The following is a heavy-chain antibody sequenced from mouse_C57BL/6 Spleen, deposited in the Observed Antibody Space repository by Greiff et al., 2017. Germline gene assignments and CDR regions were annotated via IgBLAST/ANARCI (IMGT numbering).Heavy chain of an antibody. CDR2: IYPGNGDT. V-gene: IGHV1-12*01. CDR3: ARGYLLLRYYAMDY. Sequence: LQQSGAELVRPGASVKMSCKASGYTFTSYNMHWVKQTPRQGLEWIGAIYPGNGDTSYNQKFKGKATLTVDKSSSPAYMQLSSLTSEDSAVYVCARGYLLLRYYAMDYWGQGTSVTVSS. J-gene: IGHJ4*01. D-gene: IGHD1-1*01. CDR1: GYTFTSYN.